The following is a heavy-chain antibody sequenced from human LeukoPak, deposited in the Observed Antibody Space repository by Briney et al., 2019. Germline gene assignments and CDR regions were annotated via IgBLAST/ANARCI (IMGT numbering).Heavy chain of an antibody. CDR3: AREGPYSSSYFDY. CDR1: GFTFSSYG. CDR2: IWYDGSNK. D-gene: IGHD6-13*01. J-gene: IGHJ4*02. Sequence: PGRSPRLSCAASGFTFSSYGMHWVRQAPGKGLEWVAVIWYDGSNKYYADSVKGRFTISRDNSKNTLYLQMNSLRAEDTAVYYCAREGPYSSSYFDYWGQGTLVTVSS. V-gene: IGHV3-33*01.